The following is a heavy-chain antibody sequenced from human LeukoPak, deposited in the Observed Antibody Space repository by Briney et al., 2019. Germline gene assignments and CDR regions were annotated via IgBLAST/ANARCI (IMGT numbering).Heavy chain of an antibody. J-gene: IGHJ4*02. CDR3: ARDSAGIGTVDY. CDR1: GGSISSGVYY. CDR2: IYYSGST. Sequence: SETLSLTCTVSGGSISSGVYYWSWIRQPPGKGLEWIGYIYYSGSTYYNPSLKSRVTISVDTSENQFSLRLSSVTAADTAVYYCARDSAGIGTVDYWGQGTLVTVSS. D-gene: IGHD1-1*01. V-gene: IGHV4-30-4*01.